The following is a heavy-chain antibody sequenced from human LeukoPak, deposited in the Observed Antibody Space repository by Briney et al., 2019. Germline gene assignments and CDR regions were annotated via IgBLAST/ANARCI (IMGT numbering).Heavy chain of an antibody. Sequence: PGGSLRLSCAASGFTFSDYYMSWIRQAPGKGLEWVSYISSSGSTIYYADSVKGRFTISRDNSKNTLYLQMNSLRAEDTAVYYCAKEQRGYTGYAVGSWFDPWGQGTLVAVSS. V-gene: IGHV3-11*01. J-gene: IGHJ5*02. CDR1: GFTFSDYY. CDR2: ISSSGSTI. D-gene: IGHD5-12*01. CDR3: AKEQRGYTGYAVGSWFDP.